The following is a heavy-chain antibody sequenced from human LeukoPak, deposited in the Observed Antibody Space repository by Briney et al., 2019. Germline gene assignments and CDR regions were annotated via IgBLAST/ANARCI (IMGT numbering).Heavy chain of an antibody. CDR3: ARENDYGDYGAMGYYFDY. V-gene: IGHV1-18*01. J-gene: IGHJ4*02. D-gene: IGHD4-17*01. CDR1: GYTFTSYG. CDR2: ISAYNGNT. Sequence: ASVKVSCKASGYTFTSYGISWVRQAPGQGLEWMGWISAYNGNTNYAQKLQGRVTMTTDTSTSTAYMELRSLRSDDTAVYYCARENDYGDYGAMGYYFDYWGQGTLVTVSS.